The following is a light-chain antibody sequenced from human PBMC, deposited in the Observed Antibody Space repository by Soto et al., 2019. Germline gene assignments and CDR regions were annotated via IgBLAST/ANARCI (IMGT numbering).Light chain of an antibody. Sequence: QSALTQPRSVSGSPGQSVTISCTGTSSDVGGHSHVSWYQQHPGKAPKLMIYDVSKRPSGAPDRFSGSKSGNTASLTISGLQAEDESDYYCCSYADSYSLVFGGGTQLTVL. J-gene: IGLJ2*01. CDR1: SSDVGGHSH. CDR2: DVS. V-gene: IGLV2-11*01. CDR3: CSYADSYSLV.